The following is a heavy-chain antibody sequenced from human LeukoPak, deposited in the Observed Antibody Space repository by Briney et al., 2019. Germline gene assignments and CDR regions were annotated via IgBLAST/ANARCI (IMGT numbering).Heavy chain of an antibody. CDR2: INAGNGNT. V-gene: IGHV1-3*01. CDR1: GYTFTSYA. D-gene: IGHD2-2*01. CDR3: ARAGGSCSSTSCYAVFDY. J-gene: IGHJ4*02. Sequence: ASVKVSCKASGYTFTSYAMHWVRQAPGQRLEWMGWINAGNGNTKYSQKFQGRVTITRDTSASTAYMELSSLRSEDTAVYYCARAGGSCSSTSCYAVFDYWGQGTLVTVSS.